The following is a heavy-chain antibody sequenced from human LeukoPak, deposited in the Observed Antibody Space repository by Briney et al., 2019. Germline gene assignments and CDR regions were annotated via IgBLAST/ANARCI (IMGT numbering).Heavy chain of an antibody. CDR3: ARDRGTTPKYYYGTDV. CDR2: ISYDESDK. Sequence: GGSLRLSCAASGFTFSSYALHWVRQAPGRGLEWVALISYDESDKYYADFVKGRFAISRDNFKNTLYLQMNSLRAEDTAVYYCARDRGTTPKYYYGTDVWGQGTTVAVSS. CDR1: GFTFSSYA. J-gene: IGHJ6*02. V-gene: IGHV3-30*03. D-gene: IGHD2-2*01.